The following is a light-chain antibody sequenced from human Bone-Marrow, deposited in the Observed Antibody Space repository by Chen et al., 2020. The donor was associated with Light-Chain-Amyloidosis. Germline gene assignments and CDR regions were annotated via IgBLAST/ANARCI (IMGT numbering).Light chain of an antibody. Sequence: EIVLTQSPGTLSLSPGEGANLSCRASQTISSNYLTRYQQKSGQAPRLLIYGSSSRATGIPDRFTGSGSGTDFTHTINGLEPEHFARYNCQQYGTSPLTFGGGTKVEI. CDR3: QQYGTSPLT. V-gene: IGKV3-20*01. CDR1: QTISSNY. J-gene: IGKJ4*01. CDR2: GSS.